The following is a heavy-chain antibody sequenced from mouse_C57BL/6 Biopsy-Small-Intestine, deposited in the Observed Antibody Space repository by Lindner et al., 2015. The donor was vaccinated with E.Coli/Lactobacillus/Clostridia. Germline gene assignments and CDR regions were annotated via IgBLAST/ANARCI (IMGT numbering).Heavy chain of an antibody. CDR2: INPNTGGT. J-gene: IGHJ3*01. CDR3: ATPPYSSGWYLSS. D-gene: IGHD1-3*01. V-gene: IGHV1-53*01. Sequence: SVKVSCKASGDTFIGYYIHWVRQAPGHGLEWMGWINPNTGGTNYVQKFQGRVTMTRDTSISTAYMELSGLRSDDTAIYYCATPPYSSGWYLSSWGQGTLVSVSS. CDR1: GDTFIGYY.